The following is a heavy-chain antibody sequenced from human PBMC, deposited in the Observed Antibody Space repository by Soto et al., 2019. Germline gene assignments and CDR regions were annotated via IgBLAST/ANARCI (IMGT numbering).Heavy chain of an antibody. V-gene: IGHV4-30-4*01. Sequence: QVQLQESGPGLVKPSQTLSLTCTVSGGSISSGDYYWSWIRQPPGKGLEWIGYIYYSGSTYYNPSLMILMTITVETTKNLISLELSSVTAADTAVYDCARYRDNWNYFDYWGQVALVTVFS. D-gene: IGHD1-20*01. J-gene: IGHJ4*02. CDR2: IYYSGST. CDR3: ARYRDNWNYFDY. CDR1: GGSISSGDYY.